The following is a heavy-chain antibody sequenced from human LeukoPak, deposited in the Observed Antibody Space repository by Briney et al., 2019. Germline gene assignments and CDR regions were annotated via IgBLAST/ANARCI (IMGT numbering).Heavy chain of an antibody. Sequence: SESLSLTCTVSGGSISSYYWSWIRQPAGKGLEWIGRIYTSGSTNYNPSLKSRVTMSVDTSKNQFSLKLSSVTAADTAVYYCARDRTGCSSTSCYAYYFDYWGQGTLVTVSS. D-gene: IGHD2-2*01. CDR3: ARDRTGCSSTSCYAYYFDY. J-gene: IGHJ4*02. V-gene: IGHV4-4*07. CDR2: IYTSGST. CDR1: GGSISSYY.